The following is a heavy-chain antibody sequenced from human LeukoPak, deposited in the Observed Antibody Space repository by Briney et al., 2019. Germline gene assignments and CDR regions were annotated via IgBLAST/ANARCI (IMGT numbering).Heavy chain of an antibody. Sequence: SETLSLTCTVSGVSISSYYWSWIRQPPGKGLEWIGYIYYSGSTKYNPSLKSRVTISVDTSKNQVSLKLSSVTAADTAVYYCASGSYYFDYWGQGTLVTVSS. CDR1: GVSISSYY. CDR2: IYYSGST. CDR3: ASGSYYFDY. D-gene: IGHD1-26*01. V-gene: IGHV4-59*01. J-gene: IGHJ4*02.